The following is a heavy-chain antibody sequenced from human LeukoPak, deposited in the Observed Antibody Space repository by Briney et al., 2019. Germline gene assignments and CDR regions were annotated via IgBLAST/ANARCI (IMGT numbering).Heavy chain of an antibody. D-gene: IGHD1-1*01. J-gene: IGHJ3*01. CDR1: GDSVSSNSAA. V-gene: IGHV6-1*01. CDR2: TYYRSKWGN. Sequence: SQTLSLTCAISGDSVSSNSAAWNWIRQSPSRGFEWLGRTYYRSKWGNDYAVSVKSRIIINPDTSKNQFSLQLNSVTPEDTAVYYCTRASYRAFDLWGQGTMVTVSS. CDR3: TRASYRAFDL.